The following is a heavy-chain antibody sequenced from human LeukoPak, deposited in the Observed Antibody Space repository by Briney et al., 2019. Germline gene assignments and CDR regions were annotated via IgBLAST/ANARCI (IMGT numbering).Heavy chain of an antibody. D-gene: IGHD2-2*02. CDR3: ARGQLLYTTYYYYYMDV. Sequence: VEPSETLSLTCTVSGGSISSHYWSWIRQPPGKGLEWIGYIYYSGSTNYNPSLKSRVTISVDTSKNQFSLKLSSVTAADTAVYYCARGQLLYTTYYYYYMDVWGKGTTVTVSS. CDR1: GGSISSHY. V-gene: IGHV4-59*11. J-gene: IGHJ6*03. CDR2: IYYSGST.